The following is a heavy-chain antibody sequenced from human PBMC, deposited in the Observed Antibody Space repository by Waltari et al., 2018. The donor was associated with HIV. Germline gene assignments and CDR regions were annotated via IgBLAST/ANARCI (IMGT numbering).Heavy chain of an antibody. J-gene: IGHJ4*02. D-gene: IGHD1-1*01. V-gene: IGHV3-15*01. Sequence: EVQLVESGGGWVELGGSLRLSCAASGFPFSSAWMEWVRQAPGEGLEWVGRIRSDGTRDYAAPVKGRFTISREDSKNTLYLQMNNLKTEDTAVYYCVADVPDWSIYGLDYWGQGTLVTVSS. CDR2: IRSDGTR. CDR1: GFPFSSAW. CDR3: VADVPDWSIYGLDY.